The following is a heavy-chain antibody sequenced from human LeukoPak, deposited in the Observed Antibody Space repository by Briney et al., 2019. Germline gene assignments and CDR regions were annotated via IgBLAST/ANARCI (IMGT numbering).Heavy chain of an antibody. CDR2: IKNDGSEK. CDR1: GFTFSSYW. J-gene: IGHJ4*02. V-gene: IGHV3-7*01. D-gene: IGHD4-23*01. Sequence: PGGSLRLSCAASGFTFSSYWMRWVRQPPGKGLEWVANIKNDGSEKDYADSVKGRFTISRDNAKNSLYLQMNSLRAEDTAVYYCARGLRWCDYWGQGTLVTVSS. CDR3: ARGLRWCDY.